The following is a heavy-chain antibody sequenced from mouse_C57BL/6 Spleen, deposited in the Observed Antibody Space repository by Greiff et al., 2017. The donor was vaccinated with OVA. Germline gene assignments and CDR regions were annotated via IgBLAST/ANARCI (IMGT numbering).Heavy chain of an antibody. V-gene: IGHV1-50*01. CDR3: AREVWDFDY. D-gene: IGHD4-1*01. CDR1: GYTFTSYW. Sequence: QVQLQQPGAELVKPGASVKLSCKASGYTFTSYWMQWVKQRPGQGLEWIGEIDPSDSYTNYNQKFKGKATLTVDTSSSTAYMQLSSLTSEDSAVYYCAREVWDFDYWGQGTTLTVSS. CDR2: IDPSDSYT. J-gene: IGHJ2*01.